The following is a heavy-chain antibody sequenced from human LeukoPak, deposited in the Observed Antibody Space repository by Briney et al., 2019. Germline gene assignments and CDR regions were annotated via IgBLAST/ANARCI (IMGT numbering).Heavy chain of an antibody. CDR3: AKDLSNYLDY. CDR1: GFTFSSYG. J-gene: IGHJ4*02. V-gene: IGHV3-30*02. CDR2: IRYDGSNK. Sequence: GGSLRLSCAASGFTFSSYGMHWVRQAPGKGLEWVAFIRYDGSNKYYADSVKGRITISRGNSKNTLYLQMNSLRAEDTAVYYCAKDLSNYLDYWGQGTLVTVSS.